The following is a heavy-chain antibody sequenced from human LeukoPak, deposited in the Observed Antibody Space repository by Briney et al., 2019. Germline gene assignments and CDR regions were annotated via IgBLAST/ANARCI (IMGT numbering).Heavy chain of an antibody. CDR1: GYTFTGYY. D-gene: IGHD5-18*01. Sequence: ASVKVSCKASGYTFTGYYMHWVRQAPGQGLEWMGRINPNSGGTNYAQKFQGRVTMTSDTSISTAYMELSRLRSDDTAVYYCARSIQPAMWYSHDGVFDYWGQGTLVTVSS. CDR2: INPNSGGT. J-gene: IGHJ4*02. V-gene: IGHV1-2*06. CDR3: ARSIQPAMWYSHDGVFDY.